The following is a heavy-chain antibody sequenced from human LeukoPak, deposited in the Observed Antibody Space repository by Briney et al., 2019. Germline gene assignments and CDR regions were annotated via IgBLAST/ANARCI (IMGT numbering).Heavy chain of an antibody. J-gene: IGHJ4*02. CDR3: ARVRTVGDTLEAFDY. CDR1: GFTFSSYA. Sequence: GGSLRLSCAASGFTFSSYAMHWVRQAPGKGLEWVAVISYDGSNKYYADSVKGRFTISRDNSKNTLYLQMNSLRAEDTAVYYCARVRTVGDTLEAFDYWGQGTLVTVSS. CDR2: ISYDGSNK. D-gene: IGHD1-26*01. V-gene: IGHV3-30-3*01.